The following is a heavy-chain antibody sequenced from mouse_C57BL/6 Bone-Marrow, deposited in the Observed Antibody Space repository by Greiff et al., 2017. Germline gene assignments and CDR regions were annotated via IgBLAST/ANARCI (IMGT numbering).Heavy chain of an antibody. CDR1: GYTFTSYW. J-gene: IGHJ3*01. D-gene: IGHD4-1*01. CDR3: ARSPINWDHWLAY. V-gene: IGHV1-55*01. CDR2: IHPGTGST. Sequence: VQLQQPGAELVKPGASVKMSCKASGYTFTSYWITWVKQRPGQGLEWIGDIHPGTGSTNYNQKFKGKATLTVDTSSSTAYMQLSSLTSEDSAVYYCARSPINWDHWLAYWGQGTLVTVSA.